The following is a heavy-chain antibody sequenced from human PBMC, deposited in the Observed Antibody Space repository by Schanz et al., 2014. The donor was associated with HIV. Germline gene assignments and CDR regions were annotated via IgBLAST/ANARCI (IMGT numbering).Heavy chain of an antibody. CDR2: IYSAGTT. CDR1: GFTVSNNH. V-gene: IGHV3-66*01. D-gene: IGHD6-13*01. Sequence: VQLVESGGGVVQPGGSLRLSCVFSGFTVSNNHLSWVRQAPGKGLEWASIIYSAGTTYYTDSVKGRFTISRDNSKNTLYLQMNSLRPEDTAVYYCARGQPLVQRWFDPWGQGTLVTVSS. J-gene: IGHJ5*02. CDR3: ARGQPLVQRWFDP.